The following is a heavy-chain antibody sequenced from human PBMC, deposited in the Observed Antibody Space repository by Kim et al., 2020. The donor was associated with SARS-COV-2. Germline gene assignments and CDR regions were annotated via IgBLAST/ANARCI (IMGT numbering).Heavy chain of an antibody. V-gene: IGHV1-69*13. CDR1: GGTFSSYA. CDR3: ARVGGYCSGGSCPFRLADY. Sequence: SVKVSCKASGGTFSSYAISWVRQAPGQGLEWMGGIIPIFGTANYAQKFQGRVTITADESTSTAYMELSSLRSEDTAVYYCARVGGYCSGGSCPFRLADYWGQGTLVTVSS. J-gene: IGHJ4*02. D-gene: IGHD2-15*01. CDR2: IIPIFGTA.